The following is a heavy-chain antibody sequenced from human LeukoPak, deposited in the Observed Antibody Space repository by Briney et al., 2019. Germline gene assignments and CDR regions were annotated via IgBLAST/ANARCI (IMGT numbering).Heavy chain of an antibody. CDR3: ARGNEVYCNGASCYSDAFDI. V-gene: IGHV4-39*07. CDR2: FYYTGSP. CDR1: GGSITSNSYS. D-gene: IGHD2-15*01. J-gene: IGHJ3*02. Sequence: PSETLSLTCIVSGGSITSNSYSWGWIRQPPGKGLEWIGNFYYTGSPSYNPSLKSRLTISSDTSKNQFSLKLSSVTAADTAVYYCARGNEVYCNGASCYSDAFDIWGQGTMVTVSS.